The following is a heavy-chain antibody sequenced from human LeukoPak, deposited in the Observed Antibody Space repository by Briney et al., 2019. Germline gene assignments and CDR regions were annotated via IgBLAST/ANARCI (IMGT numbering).Heavy chain of an antibody. D-gene: IGHD1-26*01. CDR1: GFTFSSYG. CDR2: ISGSSSYI. CDR3: ARDLLGWELHYFDY. Sequence: GGTLRLSCAASGFTFSSYGMNWVRQAPGKGPEWVSSISGSSSYIYYADSVKGRFSISRDNAKNSLYLQMNSLRAEDTAVYYCARDLLGWELHYFDYWGQGTLVTVSS. V-gene: IGHV3-21*01. J-gene: IGHJ4*02.